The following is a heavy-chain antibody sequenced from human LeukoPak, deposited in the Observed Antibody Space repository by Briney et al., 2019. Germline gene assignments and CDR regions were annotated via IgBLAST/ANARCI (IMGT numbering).Heavy chain of an antibody. Sequence: GRSLRLSCAASGFTFDDYAMHWVRQAPGKGLEWVSGISWNSGSIGHADSVKGRFTISRDNAKNSLYLQMNSLRAEDTALYYCAKRARCGGDCYYFDYWGQGTLVTVSS. CDR3: AKRARCGGDCYYFDY. V-gene: IGHV3-9*01. CDR2: ISWNSGSI. CDR1: GFTFDDYA. D-gene: IGHD2-21*02. J-gene: IGHJ4*02.